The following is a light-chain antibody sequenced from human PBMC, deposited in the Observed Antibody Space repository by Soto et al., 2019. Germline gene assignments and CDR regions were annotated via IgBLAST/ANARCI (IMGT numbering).Light chain of an antibody. CDR2: EVT. CDR3: YSFTAISTSLFV. Sequence: QSVLTQPASVSGSPGQSITISCTGSSRDIGTSNLVSWYQQYPGKAPKLIIYEVTKRPSGISYRFSGSKSGNTASLTISGLQPEDEATYYCYSFTAISTSLFVLGTRPKVTVL. V-gene: IGLV2-23*02. CDR1: SRDIGTSNL. J-gene: IGLJ1*01.